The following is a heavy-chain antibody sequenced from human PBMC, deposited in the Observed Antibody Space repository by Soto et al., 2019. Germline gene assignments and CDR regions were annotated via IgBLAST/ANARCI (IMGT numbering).Heavy chain of an antibody. Sequence: EVQLLESGGGLVQPGGSLRLSCAASGFTFSSYAMSWVRQAPGKGLEWVSAISGSGGSTHYADSVKGRFTMSRDNSKNTVYLQMDSLRAEDTAVYYCAKTGYSSGWDAMDVWGQGTTVTVSS. D-gene: IGHD6-19*01. J-gene: IGHJ6*02. CDR3: AKTGYSSGWDAMDV. V-gene: IGHV3-23*01. CDR2: ISGSGGST. CDR1: GFTFSSYA.